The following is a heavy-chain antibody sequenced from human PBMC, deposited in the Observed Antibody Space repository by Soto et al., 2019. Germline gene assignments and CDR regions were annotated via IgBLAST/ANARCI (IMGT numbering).Heavy chain of an antibody. J-gene: IGHJ4*02. V-gene: IGHV3-30*14. CDR1: GFTFSSYA. CDR2: VSHDGKSG. CDR3: ARLDKFNGGWS. Sequence: QVQLVESGGGVVQPGRSLRLSCAASGFTFSSYARHWVRRAPGKGLEWVAAVSHDGKSGFYADSVSGRFTVSRDNSNSLVYLQMDRLRPEDTALFYCARLDKFNGGWSWGQGTAVTVSS. D-gene: IGHD6-19*01.